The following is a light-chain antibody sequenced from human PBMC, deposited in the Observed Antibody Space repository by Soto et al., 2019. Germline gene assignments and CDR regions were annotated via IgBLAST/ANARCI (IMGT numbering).Light chain of an antibody. CDR3: QQYKSYPWT. J-gene: IGKJ1*01. Sequence: DIQMTQSPSTLSASVGDRVTITCRASQSISSWLAWYQQKPGKAPKLLIYKASSLESGVPSRFSGSGSGTEFTLTISSLQPDVFATYYSQQYKSYPWTFGQGTKVEIK. V-gene: IGKV1-5*03. CDR2: KAS. CDR1: QSISSW.